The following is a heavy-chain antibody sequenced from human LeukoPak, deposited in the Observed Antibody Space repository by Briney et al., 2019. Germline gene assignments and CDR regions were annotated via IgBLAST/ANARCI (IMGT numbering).Heavy chain of an antibody. CDR3: ARETTVTYYYYYGMDV. Sequence: SVKVSCKVSGYTLTELSMHWVRQAPGQGLEWMGGIIPIFGTANYAQKFQGRVTITADESTSTAYMELSSLRSEDTAVYYCARETTVTYYYYYGMDVWGQGTTVTVSS. V-gene: IGHV1-69*13. CDR1: GYTLTELS. D-gene: IGHD4-17*01. J-gene: IGHJ6*02. CDR2: IIPIFGTA.